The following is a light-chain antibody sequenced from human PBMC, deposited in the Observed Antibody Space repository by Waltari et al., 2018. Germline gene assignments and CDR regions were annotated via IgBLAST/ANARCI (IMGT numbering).Light chain of an antibody. CDR2: RSD. V-gene: IGLV1-47*01. CDR3: AAWDDSLNGYYV. CDR1: SSNIGTHF. J-gene: IGLJ1*01. Sequence: QSVLTPPPPPSGTPVQSVTLPCSRSSSNIGTHFVYCYQHVPGTATKLLIYRSDQRPSGVPDRFSGSKSGTSASLAISGLRSEDEGDYYCAAWDDSLNGYYVFGTGTKVTVL.